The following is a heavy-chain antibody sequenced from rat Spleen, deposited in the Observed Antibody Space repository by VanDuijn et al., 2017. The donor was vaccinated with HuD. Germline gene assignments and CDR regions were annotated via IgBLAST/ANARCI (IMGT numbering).Heavy chain of an antibody. Sequence: EVELVESGGGLVQPGRSLKLSCAASGFTFSNYDMAWVRQAPTKGLEWIASISTGGGNTYYRDSVKGRYTISRDNAKNNQYLQMDRLRSEDTATYYCERRRGGYSLYVMDDWGQGAAATVSS. D-gene: IGHD1-11*01. V-gene: IGHV5S13*01. J-gene: IGHJ4*01. CDR2: ISTGGGNT. CDR1: GFTFSNYD. CDR3: ERRRGGYSLYVMDD.